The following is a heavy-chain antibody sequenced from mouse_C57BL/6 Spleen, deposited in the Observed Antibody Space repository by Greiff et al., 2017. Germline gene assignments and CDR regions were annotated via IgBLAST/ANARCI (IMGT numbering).Heavy chain of an antibody. CDR1: GFNIKDDY. V-gene: IGHV14-4*01. D-gene: IGHD1-1*01. Sequence: VQLQPSGAELVRPGASVKLSCTASGFNIKDDYMHWVKQRPEQGLAWIGWIDPENGDTEYASQFQGKATITADTSSNTAYLQLSSLTSEDTAVYYCTTGYGSSYGFAYWGQGTLVTVSS. CDR3: TTGYGSSYGFAY. CDR2: IDPENGDT. J-gene: IGHJ3*01.